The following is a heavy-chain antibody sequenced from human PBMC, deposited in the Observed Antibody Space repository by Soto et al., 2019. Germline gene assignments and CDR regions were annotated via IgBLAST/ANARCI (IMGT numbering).Heavy chain of an antibody. V-gene: IGHV4-31*03. Sequence: QVQLQESGPGLVKPSQTLSLTCTVSGGSISSGGYYWSWIRQHPGKGLEWIGYIYYSGSTYYNPSLKSRVTISVDTSKNQFSLKLSSVTAADTAVYYCARAAPAGGLYYYGMDVWGQGTTVTVSS. J-gene: IGHJ6*02. CDR3: ARAAPAGGLYYYGMDV. CDR2: IYYSGST. CDR1: GGSISSGGYY.